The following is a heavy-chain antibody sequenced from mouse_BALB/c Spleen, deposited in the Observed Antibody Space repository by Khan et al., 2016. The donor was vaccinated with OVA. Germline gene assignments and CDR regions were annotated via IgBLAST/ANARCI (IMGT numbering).Heavy chain of an antibody. D-gene: IGHD1-1*01. CDR3: ARGDYYGSSSFAY. J-gene: IGHJ3*01. CDR2: IRCYNGVI. Sequence: LVKTGASVKISCKASGYSLTGYYMHWVKQSHGKSLEWIGYIRCYNGVISYNQKFKGKATFTVDTSSSTAYLQFNSLTSEDSVVYYWARGDYYGSSSFAYWGQGTLVTVSA. V-gene: IGHV1S34*01. CDR1: GYSLTGYY.